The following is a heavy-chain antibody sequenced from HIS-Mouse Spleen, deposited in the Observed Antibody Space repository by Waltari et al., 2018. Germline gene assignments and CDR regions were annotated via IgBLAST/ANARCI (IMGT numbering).Heavy chain of an antibody. V-gene: IGHV3-23*01. Sequence: EVQLLESGGGLVQPGGSLRLSCAASGFTFSSYAMSWVRQAPGKGLEWVSAISGSGGSTYSADAVKGRFTISRDNSKNTLYLQMNSRRAEDTAVYYCAKDSPYSSGWYETLGDAFDIWGQGTMVTVSS. D-gene: IGHD6-19*01. CDR1: GFTFSSYA. J-gene: IGHJ3*02. CDR3: AKDSPYSSGWYETLGDAFDI. CDR2: ISGSGGST.